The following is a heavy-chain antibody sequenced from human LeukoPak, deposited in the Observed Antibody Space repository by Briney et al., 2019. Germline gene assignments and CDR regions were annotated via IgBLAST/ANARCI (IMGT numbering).Heavy chain of an antibody. D-gene: IGHD2-15*01. CDR1: GFTFSSYA. CDR3: AKAFRLGYCSGGSCYGPDV. Sequence: GGSLRLSCVASGFTFSSYAMSWVRQAPGKGLEWVSAIISSGGNTFYADSVKGRFTISRDNSKNTLYLQMNSLRAEDTAVYYCAKAFRLGYCSGGSCYGPDVWGQGTTVTVSS. J-gene: IGHJ6*02. V-gene: IGHV3-23*01. CDR2: IISSGGNT.